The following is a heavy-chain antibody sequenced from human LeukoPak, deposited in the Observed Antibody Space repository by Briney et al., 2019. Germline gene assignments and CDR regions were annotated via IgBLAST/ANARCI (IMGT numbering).Heavy chain of an antibody. CDR3: AKDRRDYGDRGWFDP. J-gene: IGHJ5*02. Sequence: ASVKVSCKASGYTFTSYGISWVRQAPGQGLEWMGWISAYNGNTNYAQKLQGRVTMTTDTSTSTAYMELRSLRSDDTAVYYCAKDRRDYGDRGWFDPWGQGTLVTVSS. V-gene: IGHV1-18*01. D-gene: IGHD4-17*01. CDR2: ISAYNGNT. CDR1: GYTFTSYG.